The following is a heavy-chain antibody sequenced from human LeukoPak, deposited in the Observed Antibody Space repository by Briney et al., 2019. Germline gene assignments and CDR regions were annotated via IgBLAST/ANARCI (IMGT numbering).Heavy chain of an antibody. V-gene: IGHV3-23*01. Sequence: GGSLRLSCEASGFTLSNAWMSWVCQAPGQGLEWVSASSVSGGSTYYADSVKGRFTISRDKSKSTLYLQMNGLRAADTAIFYCAKSLFTSATGTGRAFHIWGQGTRVTVSS. J-gene: IGHJ3*02. CDR3: AKSLFTSATGTGRAFHI. CDR2: SSVSGGST. CDR1: GFTLSNAW. D-gene: IGHD1-1*01.